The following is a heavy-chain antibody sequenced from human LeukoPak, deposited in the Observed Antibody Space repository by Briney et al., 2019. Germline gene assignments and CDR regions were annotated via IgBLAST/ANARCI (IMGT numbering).Heavy chain of an antibody. CDR2: ISATGATP. CDR1: GFTFSSYA. CDR3: AKTHTMTLQGGAFDI. J-gene: IGHJ3*02. Sequence: PGGSLRLSCAASGFTFSSYAMHWVRQAPGKGLEWVSPISATGATPYYADSVKGRFTISRDNSKNTLYLQMNSLRAEDTAIYYCAKTHTMTLQGGAFDIWGQGTMVTVSS. V-gene: IGHV3-23*01. D-gene: IGHD4-17*01.